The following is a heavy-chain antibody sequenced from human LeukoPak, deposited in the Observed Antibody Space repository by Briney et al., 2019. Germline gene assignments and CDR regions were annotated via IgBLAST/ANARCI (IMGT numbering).Heavy chain of an antibody. CDR3: ARDPYSSSWSREAFDI. Sequence: GASVKVSCKASGYTFTGYYMHWVRQAPGQGLEWMGWINPNSGGTNYAQKFQGRVTMTRDTSISTVYMELSRLRSDDTAVYYCARDPYSSSWSREAFDIWGQGTMVTVSS. V-gene: IGHV1-2*02. J-gene: IGHJ3*02. CDR2: INPNSGGT. CDR1: GYTFTGYY. D-gene: IGHD6-13*01.